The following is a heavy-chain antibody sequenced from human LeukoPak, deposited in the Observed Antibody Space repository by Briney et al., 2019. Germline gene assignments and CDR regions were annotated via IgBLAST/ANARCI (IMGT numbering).Heavy chain of an antibody. CDR3: AGVGNGGYGGFDY. V-gene: IGHV4-30-4*01. D-gene: IGHD5-12*01. CDR1: SSSISSGDYY. Sequence: SETLSLTRTVSSSSISSGDYYWSWIRQPPGKGLEWIGYISSSGTTYYNPSLRSRITISVDSSKSQFSLNLSSVTASDTAVYYCAGVGNGGYGGFDYWGQGTLVTVSS. CDR2: ISSSGTT. J-gene: IGHJ4*02.